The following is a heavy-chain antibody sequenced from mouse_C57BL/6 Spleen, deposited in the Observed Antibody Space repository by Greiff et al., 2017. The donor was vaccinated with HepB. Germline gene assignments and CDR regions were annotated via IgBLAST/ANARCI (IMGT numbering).Heavy chain of an antibody. J-gene: IGHJ2*01. CDR3: TRRMITTGFDY. CDR2: IDPETGGT. Sequence: QVQLQQSGAELVRPGASVTLSCKASGYTFTDYEMHWVKQTPVHGLEWIGAIDPETGGTAYNQKFKGKAILTADKSSSTAYMELRSLTSEDSAVYYCTRRMITTGFDYWGQGTTLTVSP. CDR1: GYTFTDYE. D-gene: IGHD2-4*01. V-gene: IGHV1-15*01.